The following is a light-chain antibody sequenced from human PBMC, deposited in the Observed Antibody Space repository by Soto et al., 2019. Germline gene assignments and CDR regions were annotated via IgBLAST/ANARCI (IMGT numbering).Light chain of an antibody. CDR2: DVS. V-gene: IGLV2-14*01. J-gene: IGLJ1*01. CDR3: CSSTSSTPDV. CDR1: GSDVGGSNY. Sequence: QSALTQPASVSGSPGQSITISCTGTGSDVGGSNYVSWYQQKPGKAPKLIIYDVSYRPSGLSNRFSGSKSGNTASLTISGLQAADEAEYYCCSSTSSTPDVFGSGTKLTVL.